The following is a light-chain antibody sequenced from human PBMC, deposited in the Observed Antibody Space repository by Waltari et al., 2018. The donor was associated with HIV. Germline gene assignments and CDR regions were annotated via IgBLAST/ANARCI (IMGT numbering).Light chain of an antibody. CDR1: SSAVGADNS. Sequence: QSALTPPPSASGSPGQSVTISCTGTSSAVGADNSLSWFQQHPGKAPKLMIYDVTKRPSGVPDRFSGSKSGNTASLTVSGLQAEDEADYYCASHAGSKDVFGGGTRLTVL. CDR2: DVT. CDR3: ASHAGSKDV. V-gene: IGLV2-8*01. J-gene: IGLJ2*01.